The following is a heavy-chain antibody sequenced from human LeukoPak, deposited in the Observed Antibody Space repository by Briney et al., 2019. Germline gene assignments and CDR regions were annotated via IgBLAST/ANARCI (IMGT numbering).Heavy chain of an antibody. Sequence: PGGSLRLSCVGSGFTFKNAWMTWVRQALGKGLEWVGRAVQTNSGGITEYAAPVKGRFTISRDDSTSTLYLQMSSLKTEDTGVYYCATGFTSSTHDGYWGQGTLVTVSA. V-gene: IGHV3-15*04. CDR2: AVQTNSGGIT. CDR3: ATGFTSSTHDGY. D-gene: IGHD2/OR15-2a*01. CDR1: GFTFKNAW. J-gene: IGHJ4*02.